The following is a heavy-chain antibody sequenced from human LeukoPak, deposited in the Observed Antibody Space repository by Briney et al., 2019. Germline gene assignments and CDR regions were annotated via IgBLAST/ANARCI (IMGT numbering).Heavy chain of an antibody. Sequence: PGGSLRLSCAASGFTFDDYAMHWVRQAPGKGLEWVSLISGDGGSTYYADSVKGRFTISRGNSKNSLYLQMNSLRTEDTALYYCAKDGGLVATIAFDYWGQGTLVTVSS. CDR1: GFTFDDYA. D-gene: IGHD5-12*01. J-gene: IGHJ4*02. CDR2: ISGDGGST. CDR3: AKDGGLVATIAFDY. V-gene: IGHV3-43*02.